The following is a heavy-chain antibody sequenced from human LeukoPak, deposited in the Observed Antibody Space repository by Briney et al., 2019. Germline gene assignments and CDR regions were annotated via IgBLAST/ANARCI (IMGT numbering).Heavy chain of an antibody. V-gene: IGHV4-4*02. D-gene: IGHD3-3*01. CDR3: ARVSGPLTIFGVVINTNMDV. J-gene: IGHJ6*03. CDR1: GGSISSSNW. Sequence: SGTLSLTCAVSGGSISSSNWWSWVRPPPGKGLEWIGEIYHSGSTNYNPSLKSRVTISVDKSKNQFSLKLSSVTAADTAVYYCARVSGPLTIFGVVINTNMDVWGKGTTVTVSS. CDR2: IYHSGST.